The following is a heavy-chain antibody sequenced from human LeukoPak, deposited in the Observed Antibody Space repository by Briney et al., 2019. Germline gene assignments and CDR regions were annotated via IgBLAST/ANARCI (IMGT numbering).Heavy chain of an antibody. J-gene: IGHJ5*02. Sequence: SETLSLTCTVSGGSISSYYWSWIRQPPGKGLEWIGYIYYSGSTNYNPSLKSRVTISVDTSKNQFSLKLSSVTAADTAVYYCARGSTRITMVRGVIITYFDPWGQGTLVTVSS. V-gene: IGHV4-59*01. D-gene: IGHD3-10*01. CDR2: IYYSGST. CDR3: ARGSTRITMVRGVIITYFDP. CDR1: GGSISSYY.